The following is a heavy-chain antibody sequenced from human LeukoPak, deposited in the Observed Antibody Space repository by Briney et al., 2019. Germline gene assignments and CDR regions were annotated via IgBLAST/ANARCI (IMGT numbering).Heavy chain of an antibody. CDR1: GFTISNHY. Sequence: GGSLRLSCAASGFTISNHYVSWVRQAPGKGLQWVSIIYSGVGTSYADSVKGRFTVSRDNSENAVYLQMDSLRAGDTAVYYCARGGDGYYFDYWGQGTLVTVSS. V-gene: IGHV3-66*01. CDR3: ARGGDGYYFDY. J-gene: IGHJ4*02. D-gene: IGHD5-24*01. CDR2: IYSGVGT.